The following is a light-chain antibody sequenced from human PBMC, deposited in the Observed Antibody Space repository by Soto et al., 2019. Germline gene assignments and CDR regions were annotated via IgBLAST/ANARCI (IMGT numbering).Light chain of an antibody. CDR2: AAS. CDR3: QKYNSAPRT. Sequence: DIQMTQSPSSVSASVGDRVTITCRASQAISNWLAWYQQKPGKAPELLIYAASSLQSGVPSRFSGSGSGTDFTLTISSLQPEDVATYYCQKYNSAPRTFGQGTKVEIK. V-gene: IGKV1-12*01. J-gene: IGKJ1*01. CDR1: QAISNW.